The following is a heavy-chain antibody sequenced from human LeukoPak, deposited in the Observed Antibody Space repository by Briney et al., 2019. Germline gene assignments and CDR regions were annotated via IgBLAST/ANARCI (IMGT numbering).Heavy chain of an antibody. Sequence: ASVKVSCKASGYTFTGYYMHWVRQAPGQGLEWMGWINPNSGGTNYVQTFRGRVTMTRDTSISTAYMELSRLRSDDTAVYYCAIWITFGGVIVNGFDYWGQGTLVTVSS. V-gene: IGHV1-2*02. CDR3: AIWITFGGVIVNGFDY. CDR2: INPNSGGT. CDR1: GYTFTGYY. J-gene: IGHJ4*02. D-gene: IGHD3-16*02.